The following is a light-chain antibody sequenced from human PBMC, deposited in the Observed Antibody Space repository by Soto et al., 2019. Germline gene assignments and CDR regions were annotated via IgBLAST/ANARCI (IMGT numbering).Light chain of an antibody. CDR2: DDN. CDR1: RSNIGGNS. V-gene: IGLV1-51*01. CDR3: SSYTSSSTLV. Sequence: QSVMTQPPSVSAAPGQKVTISCSGSRSNIGGNSVSWYQQLPGTAPKLLIYDDNKRPSGIPDRFSGSKSGTSATLGITGFQTGDEADYYCSSYTSSSTLVFGGGTKLTVL. J-gene: IGLJ2*01.